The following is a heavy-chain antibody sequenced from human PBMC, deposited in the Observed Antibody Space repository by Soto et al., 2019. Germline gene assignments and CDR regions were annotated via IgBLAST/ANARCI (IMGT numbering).Heavy chain of an antibody. CDR1: GFTFSSYA. J-gene: IGHJ5*02. Sequence: GGSLRLSCAASGFTFSSYAMSWVRQAPGKGLEWVSAISGSGGSTYYADSVKGRFTISRDNSKNTLYLQMNSLRAEDTAVYYCAKAKTSIAAGWARNWFDPWGQGTLVTVSS. CDR3: AKAKTSIAAGWARNWFDP. D-gene: IGHD6-13*01. V-gene: IGHV3-23*01. CDR2: ISGSGGST.